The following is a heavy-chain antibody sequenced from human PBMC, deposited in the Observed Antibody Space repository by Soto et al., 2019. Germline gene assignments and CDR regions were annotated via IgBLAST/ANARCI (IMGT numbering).Heavy chain of an antibody. Sequence: PGGSLRLSCASAGFTFMNYAMSWVRQAPGKGLEWVSAISRSGGTSYYADSVKGRFTISRDNAKNTLYLQMDNLRAEDTAVYYCARGDCSAAGCYIHYYYGMDVWGQGTTVTVSS. CDR1: GFTFMNYA. CDR2: ISRSGGTS. V-gene: IGHV3-23*01. CDR3: ARGDCSAAGCYIHYYYGMDV. J-gene: IGHJ6*02. D-gene: IGHD2-2*02.